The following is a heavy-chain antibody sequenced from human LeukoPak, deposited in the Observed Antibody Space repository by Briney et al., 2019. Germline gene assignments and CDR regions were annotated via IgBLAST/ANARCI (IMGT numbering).Heavy chain of an antibody. V-gene: IGHV3-30*03. CDR3: ARVVTRLREGDYYYDLDV. CDR2: ISFDSSNI. CDR1: GFTFKDYA. D-gene: IGHD3-16*01. J-gene: IGHJ6*02. Sequence: GGSLRLSCAASGFTFKDYAMHWVRQAPGKGLEWVGLISFDSSNIRYIDSVKGRFFISRDNSKNTLYLQMNSLRREDTAVFYCARVVTRLREGDYYYDLDVWGQGTTVTDSS.